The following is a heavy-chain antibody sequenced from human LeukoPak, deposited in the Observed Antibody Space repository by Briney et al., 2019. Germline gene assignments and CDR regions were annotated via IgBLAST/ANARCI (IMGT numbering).Heavy chain of an antibody. CDR3: ARHKYCSGGSCYWPLDY. V-gene: IGHV5-51*01. J-gene: IGHJ4*02. D-gene: IGHD2-15*01. CDR1: GYSFTSYW. CDR2: IYPGDSDT. Sequence: GESLQISCKGSGYSFTSYWIGWVRQMPGKGLEWMGIIYPGDSDTRYSPSFQGQVTISADKSISTAYLQWSSLKASDTAMYYCARHKYCSGGSCYWPLDYWGQGTLVTVSS.